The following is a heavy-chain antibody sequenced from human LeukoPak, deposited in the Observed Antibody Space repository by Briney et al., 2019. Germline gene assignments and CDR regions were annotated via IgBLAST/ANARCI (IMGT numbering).Heavy chain of an antibody. CDR1: GFSFSTYA. D-gene: IGHD3-10*01. CDR2: ISGSGGST. Sequence: GSLRLSCAASGFSFSTYAMSWVRQAPGKGLEWVSAISGSGGSTYYADSVKGRFTISRDNSKNTLYLQMNSLRAEDTAVYYCAKDGGGSGSYYNGDFDYWGQGTLVTVSS. CDR3: AKDGGGSGSYYNGDFDY. J-gene: IGHJ4*02. V-gene: IGHV3-23*01.